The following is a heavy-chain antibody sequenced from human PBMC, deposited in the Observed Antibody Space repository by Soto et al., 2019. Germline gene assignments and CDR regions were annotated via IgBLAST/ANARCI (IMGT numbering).Heavy chain of an antibody. CDR3: AKDHLMTTVTTVGY. V-gene: IGHV3-30*18. CDR1: GFTFSNYG. Sequence: VQLVESGGGAVQPGRSLRLSCAASGFTFSNYGMHWVRQAPGKGLEWVAVISYHGRDKYYADSVKGRFTISRDNSKNTLYLEMNSLRAEDTAVYYCAKDHLMTTVTTVGYWGQGTLVTVSS. J-gene: IGHJ4*02. CDR2: ISYHGRDK. D-gene: IGHD4-17*01.